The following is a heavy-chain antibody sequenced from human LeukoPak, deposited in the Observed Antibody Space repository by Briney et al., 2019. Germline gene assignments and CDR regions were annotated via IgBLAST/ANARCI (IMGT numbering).Heavy chain of an antibody. CDR3: AKNLDSSGYYLFDY. V-gene: IGHV3-23*01. J-gene: IGHJ4*02. D-gene: IGHD3-22*01. CDR1: GFTFSSYA. Sequence: GGSLRLSCAASGFTFSSYAMSWVRQAPGKRLEWVSAISGSGGSTYYADSVKGRFTISRDNSKNTLYLQMNSLRAEDTAVYYCAKNLDSSGYYLFDYWGQGTLVTVSS. CDR2: ISGSGGST.